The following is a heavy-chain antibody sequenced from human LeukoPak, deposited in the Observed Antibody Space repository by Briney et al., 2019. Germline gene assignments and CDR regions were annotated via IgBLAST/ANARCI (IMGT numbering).Heavy chain of an antibody. V-gene: IGHV3-7*01. Sequence: SSETLSLTCTVSGGSISSGGYYWSWVRQAPGKGLEWVANIKQDGSEKYYVDSVKGRFTISRDNAKNSLYLQMNSLRAEDTAVYYCASREAYYDYWGQGTLVTVSS. CDR2: IKQDGSEK. CDR3: ASREAYYDY. CDR1: GGSISSGGYY. J-gene: IGHJ4*02.